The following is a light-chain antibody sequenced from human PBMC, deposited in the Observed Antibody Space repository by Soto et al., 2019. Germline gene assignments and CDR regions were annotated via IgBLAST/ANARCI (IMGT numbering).Light chain of an antibody. CDR1: QTVSSNY. CDR2: DAS. J-gene: IGKJ4*01. CDR3: QQYGDSPRGT. Sequence: EVVLTQSPATLSLSPGERATLSCGASQTVSSNYLPWYQQKPGLAPRLLIYDASTRATGIPDRFRGSGSGTDFTLTISRLQPEDFAVYYCQQYGDSPRGTFGGGTTVEIK. V-gene: IGKV3D-20*01.